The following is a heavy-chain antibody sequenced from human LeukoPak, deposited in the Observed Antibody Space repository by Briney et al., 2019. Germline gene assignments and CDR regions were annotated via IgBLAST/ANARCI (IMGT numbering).Heavy chain of an antibody. Sequence: GGSLRLSCAVSGFSVSSSYMSWVRQAPGKGLECVSFIYSTGTTNYGDSVKGRFTISRHNSENTIYLQMNSLTDEDTAVYYCARALVVANSWFDSWGQGTLVTVSS. D-gene: IGHD2-15*01. CDR3: ARALVVANSWFDS. J-gene: IGHJ5*01. V-gene: IGHV3-53*04. CDR2: IYSTGTT. CDR1: GFSVSSSY.